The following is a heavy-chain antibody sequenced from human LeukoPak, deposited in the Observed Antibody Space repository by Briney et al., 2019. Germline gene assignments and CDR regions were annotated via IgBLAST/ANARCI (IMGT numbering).Heavy chain of an antibody. CDR2: IIPILGIA. J-gene: IGHJ4*02. CDR3: ARDLLNYYDSSGYFDY. Sequence: GASVKVSCKASGGTFSSYAFSWVRQAPGQGLEWMGRIIPILGIANYAQKFQGRVTITADKSTSTAYMELSSLRSEDTAVYYCARDLLNYYDSSGYFDYWGQGTLVTVSS. CDR1: GGTFSSYA. V-gene: IGHV1-69*04. D-gene: IGHD3-22*01.